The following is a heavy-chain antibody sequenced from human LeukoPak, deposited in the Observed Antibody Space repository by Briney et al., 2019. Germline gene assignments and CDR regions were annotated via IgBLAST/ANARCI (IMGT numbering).Heavy chain of an antibody. CDR3: AKSFCSGGSCYRGFDY. CDR1: GFTFSSYS. J-gene: IGHJ4*02. D-gene: IGHD2-15*01. V-gene: IGHV3-48*04. Sequence: GGSLRLSCAASGFTFSSYSMNWVRQAPGKGLEWVSYISSSSSTMYYADSVKGRFTISRDNSKNSLYLQMNSLRAEDTALYYCAKSFCSGGSCYRGFDYWGQGTLVTVSS. CDR2: ISSSSSTM.